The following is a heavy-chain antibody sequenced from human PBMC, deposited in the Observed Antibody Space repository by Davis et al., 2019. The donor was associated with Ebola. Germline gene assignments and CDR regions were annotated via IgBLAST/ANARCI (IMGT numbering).Heavy chain of an antibody. CDR3: SREVRGGFSPMDL. V-gene: IGHV3-53*01. D-gene: IGHD5-18*01. Sequence: GESLKISCAASGIIVSSNHMSWVRQAPGKGLEWVSTFYSRGAIYYADSVKGRFTISRDNARNTLYLQMNSLRAEDTAVYYCSREVRGGFSPMDLWGTGTTVTVSS. CDR2: FYSRGAI. CDR1: GIIVSSNH. J-gene: IGHJ6*04.